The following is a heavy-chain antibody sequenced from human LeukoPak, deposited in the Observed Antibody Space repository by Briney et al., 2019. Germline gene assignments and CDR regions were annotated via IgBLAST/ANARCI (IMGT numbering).Heavy chain of an antibody. D-gene: IGHD3-10*02. CDR1: GYTFTSYD. J-gene: IGHJ5*02. CDR2: ISVYNGNK. CDR3: ARDNVWGLGNWFDP. V-gene: IGHV1-18*01. Sequence: ASVKDSCKASGYTFTSYDISWVRQAPRQGLEWMGRISVYNGNKNYAQKLQGRLTMTTDTSTSTAYMELRSLRSDDTAVYYCARDNVWGLGNWFDPWGQGTLVTVSS.